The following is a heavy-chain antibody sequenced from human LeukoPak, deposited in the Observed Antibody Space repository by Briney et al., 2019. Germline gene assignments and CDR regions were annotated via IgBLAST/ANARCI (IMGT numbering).Heavy chain of an antibody. CDR2: INPNSGGT. Sequence: ASVKVSCKASGYTFTGYYMHWVRQAPGQGLEWMGWINPNSGGTNYAQKFQGRVTMTRDTSISTAYMELSRLRSDDTAVYYCARGGMYSSSWRGVAFDIWGQGTMVTVSS. CDR1: GYTFTGYY. D-gene: IGHD6-13*01. V-gene: IGHV1-2*02. J-gene: IGHJ3*02. CDR3: ARGGMYSSSWRGVAFDI.